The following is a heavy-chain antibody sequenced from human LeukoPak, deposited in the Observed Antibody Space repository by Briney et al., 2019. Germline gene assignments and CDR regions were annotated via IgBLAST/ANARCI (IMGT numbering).Heavy chain of an antibody. CDR2: ISGSGSAI. V-gene: IGHV3-48*03. CDR3: ARGTYYFES. CDR1: GFTFNSYE. J-gene: IGHJ1*01. D-gene: IGHD1/OR15-1a*01. Sequence: GGSLRLSCAASGFTFNSYEMNWVSQAPGKGLEWVSYISGSGSAIYYADSVKGRFSISRDNAKASLYLQMNSLRAEDTAVYYCARGTYYFESWGQGTLVTVSS.